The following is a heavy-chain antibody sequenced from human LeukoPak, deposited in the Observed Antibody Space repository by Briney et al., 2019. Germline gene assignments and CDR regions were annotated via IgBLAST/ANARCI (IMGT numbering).Heavy chain of an antibody. CDR3: AKDARYCSGGSCYSGWFNP. D-gene: IGHD2-15*01. V-gene: IGHV3-9*01. CDR1: GFTLSDYY. J-gene: IGHJ5*02. CDR2: ISWNSGSI. Sequence: PGGSLRLSCAASGFTLSDYYMNWVRQAPGKGLEWVSGISWNSGSIGYADSVKGRFTISRDNAKNSLYLQMNSLRAEDTALYYCAKDARYCSGGSCYSGWFNPWGQGTLVTVSS.